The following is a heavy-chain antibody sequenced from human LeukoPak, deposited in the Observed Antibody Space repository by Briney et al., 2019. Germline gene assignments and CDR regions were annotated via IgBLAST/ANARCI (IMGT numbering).Heavy chain of an antibody. Sequence: ASVKVTFKSSGGTFISYAISWVRQAPGQGLEWMGGIIPIFGTANYAQKFQGRVTITTDDYTSTAYMELSSLRSDDPSVYYCASRFLGHYYYYYMDVWGKGTTVTVSS. V-gene: IGHV1-69*05. D-gene: IGHD3-16*01. CDR2: IIPIFGTA. CDR1: GGTFISYA. CDR3: ASRFLGHYYYYYMDV. J-gene: IGHJ6*03.